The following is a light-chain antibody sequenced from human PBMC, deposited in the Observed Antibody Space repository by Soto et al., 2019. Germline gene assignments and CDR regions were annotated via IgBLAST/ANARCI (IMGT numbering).Light chain of an antibody. J-gene: IGKJ1*01. CDR2: AAS. V-gene: IGKV1-27*01. Sequence: DIQMTQSPSSLSASVGDRVTITCRASQGISNYLAWYQQKPGKVPKLLIYAASTLQSGVPSRFSGSGYGTDFTLTISSLQPEDVATYYCQKYNSAPPWTFGQGTKV. CDR1: QGISNY. CDR3: QKYNSAPPWT.